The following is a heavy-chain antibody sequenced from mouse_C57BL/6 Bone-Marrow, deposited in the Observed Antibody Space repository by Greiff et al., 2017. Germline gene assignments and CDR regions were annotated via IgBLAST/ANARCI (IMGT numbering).Heavy chain of an antibody. D-gene: IGHD2-3*01. CDR2: IYPGDGDT. CDR1: GYAFSSSW. J-gene: IGHJ2*01. V-gene: IGHV1-82*01. Sequence: QVQLQQSGPELVKPGASVKISCKASGYAFSSSWMNWVKQRPGKGLEWIGRIYPGDGDTNYNGKFKGKATLTADKSSSTAYMQLSSLTSEDSAVYFCARPDGYPPYYFDYWGQGTTLTVSS. CDR3: ARPDGYPPYYFDY.